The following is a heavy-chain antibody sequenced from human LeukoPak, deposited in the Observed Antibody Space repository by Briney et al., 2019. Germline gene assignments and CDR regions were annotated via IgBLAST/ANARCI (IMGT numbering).Heavy chain of an antibody. Sequence: GGSLRLSCAASGFTFSSYWMSWVRQAPGKGPEWVANIKQDGSEKYYVDSVKGRFTISRDNAKNSLYLQMNSLRAEDTAVYYCARDLVHNYDYVWGSYRTDLFDYWGQGTLVTVSS. CDR3: ARDLVHNYDYVWGSYRTDLFDY. D-gene: IGHD3-16*02. J-gene: IGHJ4*02. CDR2: IKQDGSEK. CDR1: GFTFSSYW. V-gene: IGHV3-7*03.